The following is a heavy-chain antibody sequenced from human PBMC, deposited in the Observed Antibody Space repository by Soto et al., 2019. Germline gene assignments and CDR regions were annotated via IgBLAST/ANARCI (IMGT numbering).Heavy chain of an antibody. CDR1: GFTFSSYA. J-gene: IGHJ4*02. D-gene: IGHD5-12*01. CDR2: ISRNGGST. V-gene: IGHV3-64D*06. Sequence: GGSLRLSCSASGFTFSSYAMHWVRQAPGKGLEYVSAISRNGGSTYYADSVKGRFTISRDNSKNTLYLQMSSLRAEDTAVYYCVKDWGRDGYNSLTFDYWGQGTLVTVSS. CDR3: VKDWGRDGYNSLTFDY.